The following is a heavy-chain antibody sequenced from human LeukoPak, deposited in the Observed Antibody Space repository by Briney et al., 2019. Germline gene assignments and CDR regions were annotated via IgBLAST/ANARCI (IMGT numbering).Heavy chain of an antibody. CDR2: INPSGGST. Sequence: GASVKVSCKASGYTFTGYYMHWVRQAPGQGLEWRGIINPSGGSTSYAQKFQGRVTMTRDMSTSTVYMELSSLRSEDTAVYYCARDLLGAVAGYYYYMDVWGKGTTVTISS. D-gene: IGHD6-19*01. V-gene: IGHV1-46*01. J-gene: IGHJ6*03. CDR3: ARDLLGAVAGYYYYMDV. CDR1: GYTFTGYY.